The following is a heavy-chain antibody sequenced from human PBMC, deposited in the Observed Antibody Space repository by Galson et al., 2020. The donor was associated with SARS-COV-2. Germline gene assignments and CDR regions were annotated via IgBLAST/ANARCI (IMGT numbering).Heavy chain of an antibody. Sequence: SGPTLVKPTQTLTLTCTFSGFSLSTSGMCVSWIRQPPGKALEWLALIDWDDDKYYSTSLKTRLTISKDTPKNQVVLTMTNMDPVDTATYYGARIPARNDYEILTCYYRYYYCGRDVWGQGTTVTVSS. D-gene: IGHD3-9*01. CDR1: GFSLSTSGMC. CDR2: IDWDDDK. J-gene: IGHJ6*02. V-gene: IGHV2-70*01. CDR3: ARIPARNDYEILTCYYRYYYCGRDV.